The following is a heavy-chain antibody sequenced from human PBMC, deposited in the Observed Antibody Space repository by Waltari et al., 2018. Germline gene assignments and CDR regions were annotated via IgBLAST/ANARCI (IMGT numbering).Heavy chain of an antibody. D-gene: IGHD5-12*01. J-gene: IGHJ4*02. V-gene: IGHV4-59*11. Sequence: QVQLQESGPGLVKPSETLSLTCTVSGGSISSHYWSWIRQPPGKGLEWIGYIYYSGSTNYNPPRKGRVTISVDTSKNQFSLKLSSVTAADTAVYYCARVSSEDIVAMGYWGQGTLVTVSS. CDR2: IYYSGST. CDR3: ARVSSEDIVAMGY. CDR1: GGSISSHY.